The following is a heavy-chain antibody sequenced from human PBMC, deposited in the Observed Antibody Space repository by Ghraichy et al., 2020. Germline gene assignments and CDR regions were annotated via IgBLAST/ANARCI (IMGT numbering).Heavy chain of an antibody. Sequence: GGSLRLSCAASGFTFSSYWMHWVRQAPGKGLVWVSRINSDGSSTSYADSVKGRFTISRDNAKNTLYLQMNSLRAEDTAVYYCARDSARITMVQGVIIKGWFDPWGQGTLVTVSS. V-gene: IGHV3-74*01. D-gene: IGHD3-10*01. CDR3: ARDSARITMVQGVIIKGWFDP. CDR2: INSDGSST. J-gene: IGHJ5*02. CDR1: GFTFSSYW.